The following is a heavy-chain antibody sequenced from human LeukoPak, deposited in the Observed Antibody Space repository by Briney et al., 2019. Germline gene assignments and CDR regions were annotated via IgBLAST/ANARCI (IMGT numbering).Heavy chain of an antibody. CDR3: ARWVVTAIAVDY. J-gene: IGHJ4*02. Sequence: SQTLSLTCTVSGASISSNSYYWGWIRQPPGKGLEWIGRIYYSGSTYYNASLKSRVAISVDTSKNHFSLTLSSVTATDTAVFYCARWVVTAIAVDYWGQGTLVTVSS. V-gene: IGHV4-39*02. D-gene: IGHD2-21*02. CDR1: GASISSNSYY. CDR2: IYYSGST.